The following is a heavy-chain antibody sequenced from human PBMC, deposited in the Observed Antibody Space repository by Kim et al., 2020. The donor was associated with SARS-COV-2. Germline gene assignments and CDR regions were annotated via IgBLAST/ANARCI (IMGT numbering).Heavy chain of an antibody. CDR3: ARDRVLRYFDWLLEYFDY. D-gene: IGHD3-9*01. V-gene: IGHV3-48*02. Sequence: GGSLRLSCAASGFTFSSYSMNWVRQAPGKGLEWVSYISSSSSTIYYADSVKGRFTISRDNAKNSLYLQMNSLRDEDTAVYYCARDRVLRYFDWLLEYFDYWGQGTLVTVSS. CDR1: GFTFSSYS. CDR2: ISSSSSTI. J-gene: IGHJ4*02.